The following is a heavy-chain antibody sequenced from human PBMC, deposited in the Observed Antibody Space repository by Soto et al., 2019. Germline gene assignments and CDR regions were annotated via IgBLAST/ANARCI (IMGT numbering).Heavy chain of an antibody. D-gene: IGHD1-26*01. Sequence: PCGSLRLSCAASGFTGSSHYMSCVRQTPGKGLEWVSVIYSGGSTYYADSVKGRFTISRDNSKNTLYLQMNSLRAEDTAVYYYAIQWYRESTYGMDVWGQGSTVTVSS. CDR2: IYSGGST. CDR3: AIQWYRESTYGMDV. J-gene: IGHJ6*02. CDR1: GFTGSSHY. V-gene: IGHV3-66*01.